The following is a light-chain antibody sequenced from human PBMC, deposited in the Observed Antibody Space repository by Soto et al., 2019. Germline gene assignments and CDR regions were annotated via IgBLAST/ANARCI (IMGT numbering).Light chain of an antibody. CDR1: QSISTY. CDR3: QQSYSRPRT. J-gene: IGKJ1*01. Sequence: DIQMTQSPSSLSAYVGDRVTITCRASQSISTYLNWYQQKPGKAPNLLIYTTSSLESGVPSRFSGSGSGTDFTLTISSLQPEDFATYFCQQSYSRPRTFGQETKVEI. V-gene: IGKV1-39*01. CDR2: TTS.